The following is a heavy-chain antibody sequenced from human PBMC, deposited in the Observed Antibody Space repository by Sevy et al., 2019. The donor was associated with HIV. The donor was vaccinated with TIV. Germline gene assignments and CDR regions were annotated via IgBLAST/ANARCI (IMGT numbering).Heavy chain of an antibody. CDR2: INPNSGGT. Sequence: ASVKVSCKASGYTFTGYYMHWVRQAPGQGLEWMGWINPNSGGTNYALKFQGRVTMTRDTSISTAYMELSRLRSDDTAVYYCARGVTAYYYDSSGYYDGDAFDIWGQGTMVTVSS. D-gene: IGHD3-22*01. CDR3: ARGVTAYYYDSSGYYDGDAFDI. V-gene: IGHV1-2*02. J-gene: IGHJ3*02. CDR1: GYTFTGYY.